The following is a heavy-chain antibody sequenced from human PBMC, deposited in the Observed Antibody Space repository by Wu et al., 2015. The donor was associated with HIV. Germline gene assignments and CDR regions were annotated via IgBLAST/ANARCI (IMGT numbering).Heavy chain of an antibody. V-gene: IGHV1-2*02. CDR3: TRDPGVPIYGSDPSWFDP. CDR1: GYRFTGYY. CDR2: INPSSGGI. Sequence: QVQLVQSGAEVKNPGASVKVSCRASGYRFTGYYIHWVRQAPGQGLDWMGWINPSSGGIKYAQKFQGRVTMTRDTSMNTAYMELSRLRSDDTAMYYCTRDPGVPIYGSDPSWFDPWGQGTLVTVSS. J-gene: IGHJ5*02. D-gene: IGHD3-10*01.